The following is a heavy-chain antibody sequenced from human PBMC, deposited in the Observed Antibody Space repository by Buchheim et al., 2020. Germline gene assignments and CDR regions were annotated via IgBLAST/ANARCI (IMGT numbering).Heavy chain of an antibody. CDR2: ISGSGGST. CDR1: GFTFSSYA. CDR3: AKDYYDSSGYQINWYFDL. V-gene: IGHV3-23*01. J-gene: IGHJ2*01. Sequence: EVQLLESGGGLVQPGGSLRLSCAASGFTFSSYAMSWVRQAPGKGLEWVSAISGSGGSTYYADSVKGRFTISRDNSKNTLYLQMNSLRAEDTAVYYCAKDYYDSSGYQINWYFDLWGRGTL. D-gene: IGHD3-22*01.